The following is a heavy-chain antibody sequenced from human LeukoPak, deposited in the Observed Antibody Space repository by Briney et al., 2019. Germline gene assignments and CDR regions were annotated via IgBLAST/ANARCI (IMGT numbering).Heavy chain of an antibody. CDR2: IYYSGST. CDR1: GGSISSYY. D-gene: IGHD1-26*01. V-gene: IGHV4-59*08. J-gene: IGHJ4*02. CDR3: ARLSGSSRDRFDY. Sequence: SETLSLTCTVSGGSISSYYWSWLRQPPGKGLEWIGYIYYSGSTNYNPSLKSRVTISVDTSKNQFSLKLSSVTAADTAVYYCARLSGSSRDRFDYWGQGTLVTVSS.